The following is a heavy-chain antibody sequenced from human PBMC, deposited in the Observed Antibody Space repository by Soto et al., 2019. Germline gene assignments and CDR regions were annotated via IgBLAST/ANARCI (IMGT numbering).Heavy chain of an antibody. Sequence: SETLSLTCTVSGGSISSYYWSWIRQPPGKGLEWIGYIYYSGSTNYNPSLKSRVTISVDTSKNQLSLKLSSVTAADTAVYYCARRYGYYFDYWDQGTLVTVS. V-gene: IGHV4-59*08. CDR1: GGSISSYY. CDR3: ARRYGYYFDY. J-gene: IGHJ4*02. CDR2: IYYSGST. D-gene: IGHD4-17*01.